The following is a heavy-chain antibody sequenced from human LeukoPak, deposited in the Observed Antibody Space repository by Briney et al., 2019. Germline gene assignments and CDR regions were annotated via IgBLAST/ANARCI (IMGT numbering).Heavy chain of an antibody. J-gene: IGHJ4*02. D-gene: IGHD2-2*01. Sequence: ASVKVSCKASGYTFTSYGISWVRQAPGQGLEWMGWISAYNGNTNYAQKLQGRVTMTTDTSTSTAYMELRSLRSDDTAVYYCARVPGYCSSTSCPNFDYWGQGTLVTVSS. CDR2: ISAYNGNT. CDR1: GYTFTSYG. V-gene: IGHV1-18*01. CDR3: ARVPGYCSSTSCPNFDY.